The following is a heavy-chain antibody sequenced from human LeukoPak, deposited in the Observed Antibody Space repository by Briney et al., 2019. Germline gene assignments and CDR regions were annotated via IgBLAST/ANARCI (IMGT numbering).Heavy chain of an antibody. CDR3: ARGGNYYFDY. V-gene: IGHV4-30-2*01. CDR1: GGSISSGGYS. Sequence: SQTLSLTCAVSGGSISSGGYSWSWVRQPPGEGLEWVGYIYHSGSTYYNPSLQSRVTISLDRSKNQFSLKLSSMTAADTAVYYCARGGNYYFDYWGQGTLVTVSS. D-gene: IGHD3-16*01. J-gene: IGHJ4*02. CDR2: IYHSGST.